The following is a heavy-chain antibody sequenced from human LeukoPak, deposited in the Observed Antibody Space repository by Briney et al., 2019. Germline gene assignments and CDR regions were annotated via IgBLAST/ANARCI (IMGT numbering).Heavy chain of an antibody. D-gene: IGHD1-26*01. CDR3: ARSPLVGYTTNPYYYYYYMDV. CDR2: ISAYNGNT. V-gene: IGHV1-18*01. Sequence: ASVKVSCKASGYTFTSYGISWVRQAPGQGLEWMGWISAYNGNTNYAQKLQGRVTMTTDTSTSTAYMELRSLRSDDTAVYYCARSPLVGYTTNPYYYYYYMDVWGKGTTVTVSS. J-gene: IGHJ6*03. CDR1: GYTFTSYG.